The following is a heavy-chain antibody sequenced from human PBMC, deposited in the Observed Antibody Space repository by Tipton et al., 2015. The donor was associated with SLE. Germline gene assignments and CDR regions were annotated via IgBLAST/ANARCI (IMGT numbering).Heavy chain of an antibody. V-gene: IGHV4-38-2*01. CDR3: ATGTLVGSWYYYMDV. D-gene: IGHD2-2*03. CDR2: IYTSGST. J-gene: IGHJ6*03. CDR1: GYSISSGYY. Sequence: TLSLTCAVSGYSISSGYYWGWIRQPPGKGLEWIGYIYTSGSTNSNPSLKSRVTISIDTSNNQFSLKLSSVTAADTAVYYCATGTLVGSWYYYMDVWGKGTTVTVSS.